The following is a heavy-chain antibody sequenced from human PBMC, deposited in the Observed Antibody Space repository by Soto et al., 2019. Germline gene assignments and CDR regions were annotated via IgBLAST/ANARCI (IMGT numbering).Heavy chain of an antibody. CDR1: GFIFSGHT. D-gene: IGHD3-3*01. CDR3: VSWIFAQFDL. J-gene: IGHJ1*01. CDR2: IDQTGAYT. V-gene: IGHV3-23*05. Sequence: GGSLRLSCAACGFIFSGHTMSWVRQAPGTGLEWVSSIDQTGAYTNYAESVKGRFTISRDNSRNTVELQMNSLRAADTALYYCVSWIFAQFDLWGQGTPVAVSS.